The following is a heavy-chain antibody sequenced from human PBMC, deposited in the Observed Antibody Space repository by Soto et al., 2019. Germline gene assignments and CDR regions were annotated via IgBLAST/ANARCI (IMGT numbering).Heavy chain of an antibody. Sequence: GGSLRLSCAASGFTFSGSSMHWVRQASGKVLEWVGRIRSKANSYATAYAASVKGRFTISRDDSKNTAYLQMNSLKTEDTAVYYCTRGEYDFWSGYYLPGSDYYYGMDVWGQGTTVTVSS. V-gene: IGHV3-73*01. CDR2: IRSKANSYAT. J-gene: IGHJ6*02. CDR1: GFTFSGSS. CDR3: TRGEYDFWSGYYLPGSDYYYGMDV. D-gene: IGHD3-3*01.